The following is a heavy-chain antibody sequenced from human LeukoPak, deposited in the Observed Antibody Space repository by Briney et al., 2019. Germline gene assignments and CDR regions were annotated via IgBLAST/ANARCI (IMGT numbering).Heavy chain of an antibody. J-gene: IGHJ5*02. V-gene: IGHV4-30-4*01. CDR1: GGSISSGDYY. Sequence: SETLSLTCTVSGGSISSGDYYWSWIRQPPGQGLEWIGYIYYSGSTYYNPSLKRRVTISVDTSKNQFSLKLSSVTAADTAVYYCAREVVVAENWFDPWGQGTLVTVSS. CDR2: IYYSGST. D-gene: IGHD2-15*01. CDR3: AREVVVAENWFDP.